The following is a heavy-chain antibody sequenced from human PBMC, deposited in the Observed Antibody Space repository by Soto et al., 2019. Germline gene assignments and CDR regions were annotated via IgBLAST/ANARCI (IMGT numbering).Heavy chain of an antibody. Sequence: PGESLKISCKGSGYSFTSYWISWVRQMPGKGLEWMGRIDPSDSYTNYSPSFQGHVTISADKSISTAYLKLSSVTAADTAVYYCARLDGYYHYMDVWGKGTTVTVSS. V-gene: IGHV5-10-1*01. CDR2: IDPSDSYT. D-gene: IGHD6-13*01. J-gene: IGHJ6*03. CDR3: ARLDGYYHYMDV. CDR1: GYSFTSYW.